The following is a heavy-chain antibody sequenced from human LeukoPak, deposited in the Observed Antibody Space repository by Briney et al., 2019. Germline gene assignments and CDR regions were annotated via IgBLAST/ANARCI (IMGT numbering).Heavy chain of an antibody. V-gene: IGHV4-59*01. D-gene: IGHD5-12*01. CDR2: IYYSGST. CDR3: ARDTPVATADMGGAFDI. J-gene: IGHJ3*02. CDR1: GGSLSSYY. Sequence: PSETLSLTCTVSGGSLSSYYWSWIRQPPGKGLEWIGYIYYSGSTNYNPSLKSRVTISVDTSKNQFSLKLSSVTAADTAVYYCARDTPVATADMGGAFDIWGRGTMVTVSS.